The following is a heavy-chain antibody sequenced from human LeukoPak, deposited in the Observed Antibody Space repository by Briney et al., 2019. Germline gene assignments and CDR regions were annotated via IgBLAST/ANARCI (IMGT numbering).Heavy chain of an antibody. CDR1: GRSISSSSYY. Sequence: SETLSLTCTVSGRSISSSSYYWGWLRQPPGKGPEWIGQIFHSGSTSYSPSLKSRVTISMDKSKNQFSLRLTSVTAADTAVYYCARSPTKRVPEDYWGQGTLVTVSS. V-gene: IGHV4-39*07. J-gene: IGHJ4*02. CDR3: ARSPTKRVPEDY. CDR2: IFHSGST. D-gene: IGHD2-2*01.